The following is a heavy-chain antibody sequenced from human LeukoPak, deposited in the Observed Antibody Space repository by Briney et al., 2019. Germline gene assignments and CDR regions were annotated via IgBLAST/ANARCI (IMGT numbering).Heavy chain of an antibody. J-gene: IGHJ4*02. Sequence: SETLSLTCAVYGGPFSGYYWSWIRQPPGKGLEWIGEINHSGSTNYNPSLKSRVTISVETSKNQFSLKLSSVTAADTAVYYCARGKGSTSCYDYWGQGTLVTVSS. CDR2: INHSGST. D-gene: IGHD2-2*01. V-gene: IGHV4-34*01. CDR3: ARGKGSTSCYDY. CDR1: GGPFSGYY.